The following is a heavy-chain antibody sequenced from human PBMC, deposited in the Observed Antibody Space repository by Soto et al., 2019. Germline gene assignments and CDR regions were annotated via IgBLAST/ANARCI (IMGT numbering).Heavy chain of an antibody. D-gene: IGHD1-7*01. CDR3: AKDSYNWNYGPWFDP. CDR2: ISGSGGST. V-gene: IGHV3-23*01. CDR1: GFTFSSYA. J-gene: IGHJ5*02. Sequence: GGSLRLSCAASGFTFSSYAMSWVRQAPGKGLEWVSAISGSGGSTYYADSVKGRFTISRDNSKNTLYLQMNSLRAEDTAVYYFAKDSYNWNYGPWFDPWGQGTLVTVSS.